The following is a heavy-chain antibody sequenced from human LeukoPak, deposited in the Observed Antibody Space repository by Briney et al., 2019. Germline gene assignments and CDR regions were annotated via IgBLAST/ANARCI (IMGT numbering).Heavy chain of an antibody. V-gene: IGHV4-39*01. J-gene: IGHJ6*03. CDR2: IYYSGST. Sequence: SETLSLTCTVSGGSISSSSYYWGWIRQPPGKGLEWIGSIYYSGSTYYNPSLKSRVTISVDTSKNPFSLKLSSVTAADTAVYYCARVYGSGSYYNGYYYYYMDVWGKGTTVTISS. D-gene: IGHD3-10*01. CDR1: GGSISSSSYY. CDR3: ARVYGSGSYYNGYYYYYMDV.